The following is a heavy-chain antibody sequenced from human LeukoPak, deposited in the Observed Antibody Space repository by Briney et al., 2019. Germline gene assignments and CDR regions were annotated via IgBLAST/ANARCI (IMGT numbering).Heavy chain of an antibody. J-gene: IGHJ3*02. V-gene: IGHV3-74*01. CDR2: INTDGSSI. CDR3: ARDVGWEQSYDAFDI. Sequence: GGSLRLSCAASGFTFSSYWMHWVRQAPGKGLVWVSRINTDGSSITYTDPVRGRFTISRDNAKNTLYLQMNSLRAEDTAVYYCARDVGWEQSYDAFDIWGQGTMVTVSS. D-gene: IGHD1-26*01. CDR1: GFTFSSYW.